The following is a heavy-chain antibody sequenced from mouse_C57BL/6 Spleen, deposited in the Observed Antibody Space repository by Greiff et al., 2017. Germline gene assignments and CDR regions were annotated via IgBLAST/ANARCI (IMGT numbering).Heavy chain of an antibody. D-gene: IGHD1-1*01. CDR2: INPSTGGT. CDR3: ARVHGSSPFAY. Sequence: VQLKESGPELVKPGASVKISCKASGYSFTGYYMNWVKQSPEKSLEWIGEINPSTGGTTYNQKFKAKATLTVDKSSSTAYMQLKSLTSEDSAVYYCARVHGSSPFAYWGQGTLVTVSA. J-gene: IGHJ3*01. CDR1: GYSFTGYY. V-gene: IGHV1-42*01.